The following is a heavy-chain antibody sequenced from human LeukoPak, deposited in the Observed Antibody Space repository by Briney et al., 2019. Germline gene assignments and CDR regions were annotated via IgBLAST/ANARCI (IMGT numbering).Heavy chain of an antibody. V-gene: IGHV3-30*18. Sequence: PGGSLRLSCSASGFTFSSYGMHWVRQAPGKGLEWVAVISYDGSNKYYADSVKGRFTISRDNSKNTLYLQMNSLRAVDTAVYYCAKSGGGDYGDYGSDYWGQGTLVTVSS. CDR2: ISYDGSNK. J-gene: IGHJ4*02. CDR1: GFTFSSYG. D-gene: IGHD4-17*01. CDR3: AKSGGGDYGDYGSDY.